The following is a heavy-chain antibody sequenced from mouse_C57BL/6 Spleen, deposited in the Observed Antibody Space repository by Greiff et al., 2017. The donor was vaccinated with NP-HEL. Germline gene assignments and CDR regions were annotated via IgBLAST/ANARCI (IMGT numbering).Heavy chain of an antibody. CDR2: ISDGGSYT. J-gene: IGHJ4*01. Sequence: EVHLVESGGGLVKPGGSLKLSCAASGFTFSSYAMSWVRQTPEKRLEWVATISDGGSYTYYPDNVKGRFTISRDNAKNNLYLQMSHLKSEDTAMYYCARDAGSSHYYAMDYWGQGTSVTVSS. D-gene: IGHD1-1*01. CDR3: ARDAGSSHYYAMDY. V-gene: IGHV5-4*01. CDR1: GFTFSSYA.